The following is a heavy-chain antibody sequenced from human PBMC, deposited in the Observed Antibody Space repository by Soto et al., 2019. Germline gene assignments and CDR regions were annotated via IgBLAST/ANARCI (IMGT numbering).Heavy chain of an antibody. J-gene: IGHJ6*02. CDR1: GDSVSSNSAA. CDR2: TYYRSKWYN. Sequence: SQTLSLTCAISGDSVSSNSAAWNWIRQSPSRGLEWLGRTYYRSKWYNDYAVSVKSRITINPDTSKNQFSLQLNSVTPEDTAVYYCAREVARVVVVPAATYYYYYGMDVWGQGTTVTVSS. CDR3: AREVARVVVVPAATYYYYYGMDV. V-gene: IGHV6-1*01. D-gene: IGHD2-2*01.